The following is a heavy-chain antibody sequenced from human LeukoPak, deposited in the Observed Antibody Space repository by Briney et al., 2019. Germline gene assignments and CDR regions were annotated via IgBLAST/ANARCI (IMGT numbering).Heavy chain of an antibody. Sequence: PSETLSLTCAVYGGSFSGYYWSWIRQPPGKGLEWIGEINHSGSTNYNPSLKSRVTISVDTSKNQFSLKLSSVTAADTAVYYCARVSLYGGVDYWGQGTLVTVSS. CDR3: ARVSLYGGVDY. V-gene: IGHV4-34*01. D-gene: IGHD4-17*01. CDR2: INHSGST. CDR1: GGSFSGYY. J-gene: IGHJ4*02.